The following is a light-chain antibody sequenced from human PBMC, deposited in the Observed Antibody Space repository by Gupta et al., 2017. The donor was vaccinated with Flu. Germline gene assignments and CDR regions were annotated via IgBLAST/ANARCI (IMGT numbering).Light chain of an antibody. CDR1: GSNIGSNY. CDR3: AAWDDSLSGWV. CDR2: RNN. J-gene: IGLJ3*02. Sequence: QSVLTQPPSASGTPGQSVTISCSGSGSNIGSNYVYWYQQFPRTAPKLLIYRNNQRPSGVPDRFSSSRSGTSASLAISGLRSEDEADYYCAAWDDSLSGWVFGGGTKLTVL. V-gene: IGLV1-47*01.